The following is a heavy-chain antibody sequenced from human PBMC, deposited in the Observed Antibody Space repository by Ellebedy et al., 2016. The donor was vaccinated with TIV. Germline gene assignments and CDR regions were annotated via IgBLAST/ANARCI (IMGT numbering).Heavy chain of an antibody. CDR3: AKGSHQGGIASDY. Sequence: PGGSLRLSCAASGFTFSSYAMSLVRQAPGKGLEWVSAISGSGGSTYYADSVNGRFTISRDNSKNTLYLQMNSLRAEDTAVYYCAKGSHQGGIASDYWGQGTLVTVSS. J-gene: IGHJ4*02. CDR2: ISGSGGST. V-gene: IGHV3-23*01. D-gene: IGHD2-15*01. CDR1: GFTFSSYA.